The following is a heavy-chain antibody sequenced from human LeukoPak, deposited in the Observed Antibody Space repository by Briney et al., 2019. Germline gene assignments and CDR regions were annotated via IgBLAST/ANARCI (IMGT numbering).Heavy chain of an antibody. Sequence: GASVKVSCKTSGYSFNDYYLHCVRHAPGQGLERMGWINTNSGRTHYAPKFQGRVTLTTDTSITTAYMELSSLISGDTALYYCARDSSDVLTGYYHFWGQGTLVTVSS. D-gene: IGHD3-9*01. CDR3: ARDSSDVLTGYYHF. CDR2: INTNSGRT. CDR1: GYSFNDYY. V-gene: IGHV1-2*02. J-gene: IGHJ4*02.